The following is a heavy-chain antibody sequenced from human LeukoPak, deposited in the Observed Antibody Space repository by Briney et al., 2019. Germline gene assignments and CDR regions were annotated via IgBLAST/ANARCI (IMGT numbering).Heavy chain of an antibody. CDR3: ARQNSQLAFDI. D-gene: IGHD2/OR15-2a*01. V-gene: IGHV3-21*01. CDR1: GFTFSSYS. J-gene: IGHJ3*02. CDR2: ISSSSYI. Sequence: GGSLRLSCAASGFTFSSYSMNWVRQAPGKGLEWVSSISSSSYINYADSVKGRFTISRDNAKNSLYLLMNSLRAEDTAVYYCARQNSQLAFDIWGQGTMVTVSS.